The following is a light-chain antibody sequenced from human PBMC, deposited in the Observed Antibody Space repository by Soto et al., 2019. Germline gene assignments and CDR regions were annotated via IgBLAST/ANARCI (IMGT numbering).Light chain of an antibody. CDR1: SSDVGSYNL. Sequence: QSVLTQPASVSGSPGQSITISCTGTSSDVGSYNLVSWYQQHPGKAPKLMIYEVGKRPSGVSNRFSGSKSGNTASLTISGLQAEDEADYYCCSYAGSSTFYVFGTGTKVTVL. CDR3: CSYAGSSTFYV. CDR2: EVG. V-gene: IGLV2-23*02. J-gene: IGLJ1*01.